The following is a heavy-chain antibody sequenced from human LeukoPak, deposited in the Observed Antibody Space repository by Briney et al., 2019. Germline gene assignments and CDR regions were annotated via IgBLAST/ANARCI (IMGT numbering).Heavy chain of an antibody. D-gene: IGHD4-17*01. J-gene: IGHJ4*02. Sequence: ASVKVSCKASGGTFSSYAISWVRQAPGQGLEWMGRIILILGIANYAQKFQGRVTITADKSTSTAYMELSSLRAEDTAVYYCARVFNDYGDYAFDYWGQGTLVTVSS. CDR2: IILILGIA. CDR3: ARVFNDYGDYAFDY. V-gene: IGHV1-69*04. CDR1: GGTFSSYA.